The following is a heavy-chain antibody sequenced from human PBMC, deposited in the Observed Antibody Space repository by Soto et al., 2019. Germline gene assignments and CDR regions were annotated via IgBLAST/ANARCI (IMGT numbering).Heavy chain of an antibody. CDR2: IYQSGST. CDR3: ARRYFYENQGVFDV. D-gene: IGHD3-22*01. V-gene: IGHV4-4*02. J-gene: IGHJ3*01. CDR1: GGSINSSNW. Sequence: QVRLQGSGPGLVAPSGTLYLTCAVSGGSINSSNWWSWVRQSPGKGLEWMGEIYQSGSTKYNPSFRSRFTVSIDKSKIQFSLKLTSVTAADSAVYYCARRYFYENQGVFDVWDQGTKVTVSS.